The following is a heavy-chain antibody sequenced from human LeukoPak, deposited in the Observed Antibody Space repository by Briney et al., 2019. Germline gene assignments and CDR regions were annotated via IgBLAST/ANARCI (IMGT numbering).Heavy chain of an antibody. V-gene: IGHV5-51*01. D-gene: IGHD5-12*01. J-gene: IGHJ4*02. Sequence: RGESLKISCKGSGYSFTSYWIGWVRQMPGKGLEWMGIIYPGDSDTRYSPSFQGQVTISADKSISTAYLQWSSLKASDTAMYYCARVPYSGYDYVNLGATTSFYFDYWGQGTLVTVSS. CDR2: IYPGDSDT. CDR3: ARVPYSGYDYVNLGATTSFYFDY. CDR1: GYSFTSYW.